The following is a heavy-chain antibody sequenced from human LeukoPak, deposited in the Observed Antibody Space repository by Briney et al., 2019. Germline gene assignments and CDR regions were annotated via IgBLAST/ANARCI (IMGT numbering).Heavy chain of an antibody. V-gene: IGHV3-7*01. CDR3: ARGRGVEY. CDR1: GFTFDSDW. CDR2: IKQGGNEK. D-gene: IGHD2-15*01. J-gene: IGHJ4*02. Sequence: GGSLRLSCAASGFTFDSDWRRFVLHADGDGLEWGDKIKQGGNEKYYVDSVKGRFPISRDNAKNSLYLQMNSLRAEDTAVYYCARGRGVEYWGQGTLVTVSS.